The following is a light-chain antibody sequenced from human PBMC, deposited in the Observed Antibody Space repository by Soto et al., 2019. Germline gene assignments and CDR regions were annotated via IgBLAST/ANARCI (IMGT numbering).Light chain of an antibody. J-gene: IGLJ1*01. CDR2: EVN. CDR3: SSYSISTAYL. CDR1: SSDVGSYTY. Sequence: QSVLTQPASVSGSPRQSITISCTGASSDVGSYTYVSWYQQHPGKAPKLMIYEVNNRPSGVSNRFSGSKSGNTASLTISGLQAEDEADYFCSSYSISTAYLFGTGTKVTVL. V-gene: IGLV2-14*01.